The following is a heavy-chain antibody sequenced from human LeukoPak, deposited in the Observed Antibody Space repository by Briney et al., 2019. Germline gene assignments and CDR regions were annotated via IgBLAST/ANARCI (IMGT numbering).Heavy chain of an antibody. CDR2: INPNSGDT. V-gene: IGHV1-2*02. J-gene: IGHJ5*02. CDR3: AKDRGGLAAGAVNP. Sequence: ASVKVSCKASGYTFTAYYLHWVRQTPGQRPEWMGWINPNSGDTNYAQKFQGRVTLTRDTSILTAYMDLSRLTSDDTAVYFCAKDRGGLAAGAVNPWGQGTLVTVSS. D-gene: IGHD1-26*01. CDR1: GYTFTAYY.